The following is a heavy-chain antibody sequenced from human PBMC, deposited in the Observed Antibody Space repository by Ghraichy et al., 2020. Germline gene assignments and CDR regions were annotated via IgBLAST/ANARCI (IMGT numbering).Heavy chain of an antibody. CDR1: GFTFNKYA. D-gene: IGHD2-2*01. CDR2: ISGSGGST. J-gene: IGHJ4*02. Sequence: GGSLRHSCEASGFTFNKYAMSWVRQTPGKGLQWVSSISGSGGSTYYAGSVKGRFTISRDNSKNTLYLQMNILRAEDTAIYYCAKDPLDDQPVGPFDSWGQGTLVTVCS. V-gene: IGHV3-23*01. CDR3: AKDPLDDQPVGPFDS.